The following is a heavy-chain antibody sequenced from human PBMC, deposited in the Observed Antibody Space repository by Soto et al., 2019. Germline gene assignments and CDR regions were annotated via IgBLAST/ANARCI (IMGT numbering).Heavy chain of an antibody. D-gene: IGHD2-15*01. V-gene: IGHV1-69*13. CDR2: NIPIFAAA. J-gene: IGHJ6*01. CDR3: AEGEKSGYYGMDV. CDR1: GGNLSNYS. Sequence: SVKVSCKASGGNLSNYSISWVRQAPGQGLEWMGENIPIFAAANYAQKFQGRVTITADEFTGTANMELSSLTSEDTAVYYCAEGEKSGYYGMDVWGQGPTVTVSS.